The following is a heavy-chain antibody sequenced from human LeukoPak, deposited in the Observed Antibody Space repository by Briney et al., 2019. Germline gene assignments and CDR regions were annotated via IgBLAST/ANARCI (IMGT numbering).Heavy chain of an antibody. CDR1: GFTVSTNY. J-gene: IGHJ3*02. V-gene: IGHV3-66*01. D-gene: IGHD2-21*02. CDR2: IYSGDRT. Sequence: GGSLRLSCAASGFTVSTNYMSWVRQAPGKGLEWVSVIYSGDRTHYADSVKGRFTISRDNSKNTLYLQMNSLRAEDTAVYYCARGMKVVTAYGAFDIWGQGTMVTVSS. CDR3: ARGMKVVTAYGAFDI.